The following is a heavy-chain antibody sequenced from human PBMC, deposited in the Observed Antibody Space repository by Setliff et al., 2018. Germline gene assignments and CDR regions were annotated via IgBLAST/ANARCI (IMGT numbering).Heavy chain of an antibody. CDR1: GYTFTAYY. V-gene: IGHV1-2*02. CDR2: INPNAGNI. D-gene: IGHD2-15*01. J-gene: IGHJ6*03. Sequence: ASVKVSCKASGYTFTAYYIHWVRQAPGQGLEWMGWINPNAGNINYIQKFQGRVTMTRDTSISTAYMELRRLKSDDTAVYYCARGEHIVSGDFYHYIDVWGKRTTVTVSS. CDR3: ARGEHIVSGDFYHYIDV.